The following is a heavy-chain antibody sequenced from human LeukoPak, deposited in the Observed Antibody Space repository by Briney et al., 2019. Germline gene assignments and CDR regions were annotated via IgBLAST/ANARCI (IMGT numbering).Heavy chain of an antibody. D-gene: IGHD1-26*01. CDR3: AKDPGPGVGY. V-gene: IGHV3-30*18. CDR1: GFTSSSYG. CDR2: ISYDGSNK. Sequence: GGSLRLSCAASGFTSSSYGMHWVRQDPGKGLEWVAVISYDGSNKYYADSVKGRFTISRDNSKNTLYLQMNSLRAEDTAVYYCAKDPGPGVGYWGQGTLVTVSS. J-gene: IGHJ4*02.